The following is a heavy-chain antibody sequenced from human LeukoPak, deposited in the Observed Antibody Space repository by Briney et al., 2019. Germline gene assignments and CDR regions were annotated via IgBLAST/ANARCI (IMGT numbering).Heavy chain of an antibody. J-gene: IGHJ4*02. CDR3: AREFFIELIHFDY. CDR1: GGSISSYY. D-gene: IGHD2-15*01. CDR2: IYYSGST. Sequence: SETLSLTCTVSGGSISSYYWGWIRQPPGKGLEWIGSIYYSGSTYYNPSLKSRVTISVDTSKNQFSLKLSSVTAADTAVYYCAREFFIELIHFDYWGQGTLVTVSS. V-gene: IGHV4-39*07.